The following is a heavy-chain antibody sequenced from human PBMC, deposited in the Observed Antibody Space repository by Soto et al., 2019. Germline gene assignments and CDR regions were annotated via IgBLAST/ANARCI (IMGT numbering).Heavy chain of an antibody. D-gene: IGHD3-3*01. CDR3: ARAIFGVVPNWFDP. CDR2: IIPIFGTA. CDR1: GGTFSSYA. J-gene: IGHJ5*02. V-gene: IGHV1-69*06. Sequence: SVKVSCKASGGTFSSYAISWVRQAPGQGLEWMGWIIPIFGTANYAQKFQGRVTITADKSTSTAYMELSNLRSEDTAVSYCARAIFGVVPNWFDPWGQGTLVTVSS.